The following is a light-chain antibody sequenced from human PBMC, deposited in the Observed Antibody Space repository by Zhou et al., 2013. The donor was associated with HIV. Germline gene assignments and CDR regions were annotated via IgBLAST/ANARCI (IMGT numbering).Light chain of an antibody. V-gene: IGKV3-15*01. CDR3: QQYNNWPLT. CDR1: QSLSGD. CDR2: GAS. Sequence: EIVMTQSPATLSVSPGERATLSCRASQSLSGDLAWYQQKPGRAPRLLIYGASTRATGIPARFSGSGSGTEFTLTISSMQSEDFAVYYCQQYNNWPLTFGGGTKVE. J-gene: IGKJ4*01.